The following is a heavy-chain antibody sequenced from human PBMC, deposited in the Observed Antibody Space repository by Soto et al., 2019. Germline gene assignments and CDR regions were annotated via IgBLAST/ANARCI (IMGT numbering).Heavy chain of an antibody. D-gene: IGHD2-2*01. Sequence: GASVKVSCKASGGTFSSYAISWVRQAPGQGLEWMGGIIPIFGTANYAQKFQGRVTITADESTSTAYMELSSLRSEDTAVYYCARGMKDCSSTSCYYNWFDPWGQGTLVTVSS. CDR1: GGTFSSYA. CDR2: IIPIFGTA. CDR3: ARGMKDCSSTSCYYNWFDP. J-gene: IGHJ5*02. V-gene: IGHV1-69*13.